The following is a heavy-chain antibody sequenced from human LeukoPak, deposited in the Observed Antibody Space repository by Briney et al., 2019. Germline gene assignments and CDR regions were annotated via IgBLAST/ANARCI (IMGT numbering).Heavy chain of an antibody. CDR1: GYTFSDYS. D-gene: IGHD2-15*01. CDR3: ARDRVVAGLYYGMDV. J-gene: IGHJ6*02. Sequence: KAGGSLRLSCAASGYTFSDYSVNWVRQAPGKGLEWVSSISSRSTYIYYADSVKGRFTISRDNAMNSLYLQMYSLRAEDTAVYYCARDRVVAGLYYGMDVWGQGTTVTVSS. V-gene: IGHV3-21*01. CDR2: ISSRSTYI.